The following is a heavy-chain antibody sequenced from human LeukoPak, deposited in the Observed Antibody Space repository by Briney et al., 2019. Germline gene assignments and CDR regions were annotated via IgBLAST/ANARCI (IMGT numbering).Heavy chain of an antibody. D-gene: IGHD2-8*01. CDR1: GFTFTSSW. J-gene: IGHJ4*02. V-gene: IGHV3-7*02. CDR2: IKQDGSEK. Sequence: EGSLRLSCVVSGFTFTSSWMSWARQAPGKGLDWVANIKQDGSEKHYVDSVKGRFTVSRDNAKNSLYLEMNSLRAEDTGVYYCVTYASMGYWGQGTLVTVSS. CDR3: VTYASMGY.